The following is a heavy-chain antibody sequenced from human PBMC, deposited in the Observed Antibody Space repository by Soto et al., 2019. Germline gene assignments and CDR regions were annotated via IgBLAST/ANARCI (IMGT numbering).Heavy chain of an antibody. Sequence: EVQLVESGGGLVQPGGSLRLSYAASRFTFSSYWMHWVRQAPGKGLEWVSRMNMDGNRISYVDSVKGRCTISRDNAKNTFYMEMNSARVEDTAVYYCVRGDGDRYDGHGYLGRHWGQGSLVTVSS. CDR2: MNMDGNRI. V-gene: IGHV3-74*01. J-gene: IGHJ4*02. CDR1: RFTFSSYW. CDR3: VRGDGDRYDGHGYLGRH. D-gene: IGHD2-21*01.